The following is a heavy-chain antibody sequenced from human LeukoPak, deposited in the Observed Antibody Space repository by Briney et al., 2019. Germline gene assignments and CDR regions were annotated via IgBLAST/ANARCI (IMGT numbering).Heavy chain of an antibody. D-gene: IGHD3-3*01. CDR1: GYTFTSYG. Sequence: ASVKVSCKASGYTFTSYGICWVRQAPGQGLEWMGWISAYNGNTNYAQKLQGRVTMTTDTSTSTAYMELRSLRSDDTAVYYCARGVTIFGVVSGWFDPWGQGTLVTVSS. J-gene: IGHJ5*02. CDR3: ARGVTIFGVVSGWFDP. CDR2: ISAYNGNT. V-gene: IGHV1-18*01.